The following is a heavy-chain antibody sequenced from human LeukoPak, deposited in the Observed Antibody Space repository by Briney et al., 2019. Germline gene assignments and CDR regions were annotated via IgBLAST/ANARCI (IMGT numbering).Heavy chain of an antibody. CDR1: GGSISSGGYS. J-gene: IGHJ4*02. D-gene: IGHD3-10*01. Sequence: SETLSLTCAVSGGSISSGGYSWSWIRQPPGKGLEWIGYIYHSGSTYYNPSLKSRVTISVDRSKNQFSLKLSSVTAADTAVYYCARGLSGSGSYYKALNYFDYWGQGTLVTVSS. CDR3: ARGLSGSGSYYKALNYFDY. CDR2: IYHSGST. V-gene: IGHV4-30-2*01.